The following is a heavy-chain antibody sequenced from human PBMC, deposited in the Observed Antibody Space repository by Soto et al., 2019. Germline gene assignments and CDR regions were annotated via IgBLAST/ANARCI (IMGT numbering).Heavy chain of an antibody. J-gene: IGHJ6*02. CDR1: VGTFSTSA. V-gene: IGHV1-69*05. D-gene: IGHD6-19*01. CDR2: IMPVFPTP. Sequence: QVQLVQSGAEVKKPGSSVKVSCKASVGTFSTSAISWVRQAPGQGLEWVGGIMPVFPTPDYAQKFQGRVTITTDESTTTAYLALTSLRTVDTAVYYSAIDKDLLQLGWNYYYFLVVGGHGNAITVPS. CDR3: AIDKDLLQLGWNYYYFLVV.